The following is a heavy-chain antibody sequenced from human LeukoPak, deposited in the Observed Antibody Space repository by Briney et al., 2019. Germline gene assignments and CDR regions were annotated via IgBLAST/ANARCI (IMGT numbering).Heavy chain of an antibody. D-gene: IGHD6-13*01. J-gene: IGHJ4*02. CDR1: GFTFSSYL. CDR3: ARVYRSSSGYCFDF. CDR2: IKQDGSEK. V-gene: IGHV3-7*01. Sequence: GGSLRLSCAACGFTFSSYLMGWVRQAPGKGLEWVANIKQDGSEKYYVDSVKGRFTVSRDNAKNSLYLQMNSLRAEDTAVYYCARVYRSSSGYCFDFWGQGTLVTVSS.